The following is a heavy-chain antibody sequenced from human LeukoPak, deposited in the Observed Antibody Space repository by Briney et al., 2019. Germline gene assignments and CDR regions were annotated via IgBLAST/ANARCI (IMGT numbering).Heavy chain of an antibody. CDR2: IIPIFGTA. V-gene: IGHV1-69*06. CDR3: ASQGYCSGGSCSAYYYYYMDV. CDR1: GGTFSSYA. D-gene: IGHD2-15*01. J-gene: IGHJ6*03. Sequence: ASVKVSCKASGGTFSSYAISWVRQAPGQGLEWMGGIIPIFGTANYAQKFQGRVTITADKSTSTAYMELSSLRSEDTAVYYCASQGYCSGGSCSAYYYYYMDVWGKGTTVTISS.